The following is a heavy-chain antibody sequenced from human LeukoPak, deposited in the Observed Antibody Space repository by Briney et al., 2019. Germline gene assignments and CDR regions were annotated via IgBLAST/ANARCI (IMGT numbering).Heavy chain of an antibody. J-gene: IGHJ4*02. CDR1: GGSISSGPYY. CDR3: ASGIAADLY. V-gene: IGHV4-61*02. D-gene: IGHD6-13*01. Sequence: PSETLSLTCTVSGGSISSGPYYWSWIRQPAGKGLEWIGRIYTSGSTNYNPSLKSRVTISVDTSKNQFSPKLSSVTAADTAVYYCASGIAADLYWGQGTLVTVSS. CDR2: IYTSGST.